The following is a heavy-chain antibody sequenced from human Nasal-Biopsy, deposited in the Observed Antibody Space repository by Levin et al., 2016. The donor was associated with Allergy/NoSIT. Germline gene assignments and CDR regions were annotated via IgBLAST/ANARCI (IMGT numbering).Heavy chain of an antibody. Sequence: SLRLSCAASGFTFDDYAMHWVRQAPGEGPQWVSGISWNGVNLGYADSVKGRFIISRDNAKKSLYLQMNSLRPEDTALYYCAKSRNTVALHDGFDIWGQGTLVTVSS. CDR3: AKSRNTVALHDGFDI. CDR2: ISWNGVNL. J-gene: IGHJ3*02. D-gene: IGHD5-12*01. V-gene: IGHV3-9*01. CDR1: GFTFDDYA.